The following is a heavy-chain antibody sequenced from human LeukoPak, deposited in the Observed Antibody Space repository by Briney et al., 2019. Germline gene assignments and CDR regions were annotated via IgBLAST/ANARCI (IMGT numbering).Heavy chain of an antibody. CDR3: ASGRNYPGVDY. J-gene: IGHJ4*02. Sequence: PSETLSLTCSVSGDTISTSDHYWGWIRQPPGKGLEWIGSIYYTGNTYYNPSLKSRVTISVDTSKNQFSLKLSSVTAADTAVYYCASGRNYPGVDYWGLGTLVTVSS. V-gene: IGHV4-39*07. CDR1: GDTISTSDHY. D-gene: IGHD1-7*01. CDR2: IYYTGNT.